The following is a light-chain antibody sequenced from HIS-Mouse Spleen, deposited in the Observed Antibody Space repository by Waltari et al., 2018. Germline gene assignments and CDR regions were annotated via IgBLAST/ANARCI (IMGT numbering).Light chain of an antibody. V-gene: IGKV3-20*01. CDR2: GAS. J-gene: IGKJ3*01. CDR1: QSVSSSY. CDR3: QQYGSSP. Sequence: ELVLTQSPGTLSFSPGARATLSCRASQSVSSSYLAWYQQKPGQAPRLLIYGASSRATGIPDRFSGSGSGTDFTLTISRLEPEDFAVYYCQQYGSSPFGPGTKVDIK.